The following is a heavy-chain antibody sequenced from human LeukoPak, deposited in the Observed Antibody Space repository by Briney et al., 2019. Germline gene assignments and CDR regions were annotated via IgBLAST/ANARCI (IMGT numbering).Heavy chain of an antibody. Sequence: GGSLRLSCAASGFTFSSYWMSWVRQAPGKGLEWVANIKQDGSEKYYVDSVKGRFTISRDNAKNSLYLQMNSLRAEDTAVYYCAREGSNYDFWSGSNWFDPWGQGTLVTVSS. V-gene: IGHV3-7*01. CDR3: AREGSNYDFWSGSNWFDP. CDR1: GFTFSSYW. CDR2: IKQDGSEK. D-gene: IGHD3-3*01. J-gene: IGHJ5*02.